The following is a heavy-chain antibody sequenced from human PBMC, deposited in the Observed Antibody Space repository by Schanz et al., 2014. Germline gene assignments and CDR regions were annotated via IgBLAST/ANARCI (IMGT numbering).Heavy chain of an antibody. J-gene: IGHJ6*02. V-gene: IGHV1-8*02. CDR3: ARAKRFGDMDV. D-gene: IGHD3-10*01. Sequence: QVQLVQSGAEVKKPGSSVKVSCKASGGTFTSYSMHWVRQAPGQGLEWLGWMNPNSGNPGFAQKFRGRVTMTRNTSMSTAYMELRNLRSDDTAVYYCARAKRFGDMDVWGQGTTVTVAS. CDR2: MNPNSGNP. CDR1: GGTFTSYS.